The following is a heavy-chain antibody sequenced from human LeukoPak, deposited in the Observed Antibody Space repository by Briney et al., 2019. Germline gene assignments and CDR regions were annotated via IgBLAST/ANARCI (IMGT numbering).Heavy chain of an antibody. J-gene: IGHJ4*02. V-gene: IGHV4-59*12. CDR2: IYHNGNT. CDR3: ARDYYDSSGTRSFDY. D-gene: IGHD3-22*01. CDR1: GGSISSYY. Sequence: PSETLSLTCTVSGGSISSYYWSWIRQPPGKGLEWLGYIYHNGNTYYNPSLKSRVTISVDRSKNQFSLRLSSVTAADTAVYYCARDYYDSSGTRSFDYWGQGTLVTVSS.